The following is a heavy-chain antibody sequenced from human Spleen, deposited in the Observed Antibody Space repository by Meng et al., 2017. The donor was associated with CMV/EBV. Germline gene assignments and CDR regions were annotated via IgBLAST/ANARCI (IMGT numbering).Heavy chain of an antibody. J-gene: IGHJ4*02. CDR2: IYHSGST. V-gene: IGHV4-4*02. Sequence: SISSSNWWSWVRQPPGKGLEWIGEIYHSGSTNYNPSLKSRVTMSVDKSKNQFSLKLSSVTAADTAVYYCARVRGYDFWSGYYLFDYWGQGTLVTVSS. CDR1: SISSSNW. D-gene: IGHD3-3*01. CDR3: ARVRGYDFWSGYYLFDY.